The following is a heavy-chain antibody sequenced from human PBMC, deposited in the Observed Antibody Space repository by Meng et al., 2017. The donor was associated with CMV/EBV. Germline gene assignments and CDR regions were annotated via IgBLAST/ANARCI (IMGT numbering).Heavy chain of an antibody. V-gene: IGHV3-30-3*01. J-gene: IGHJ3*02. CDR2: ISYDGSNK. CDR1: GFTFSSYA. D-gene: IGHD1-14*01. Sequence: GESLKISCAASGFTFSSYAMHWVRQAPGKGLEWVAVISYDGSNKYYADSVKGRFTISRDNSKNTLYLQMNSLRAEDTAVYYCCAEGAFDIWGQGTMVNVSS. CDR3: CAEGAFDI.